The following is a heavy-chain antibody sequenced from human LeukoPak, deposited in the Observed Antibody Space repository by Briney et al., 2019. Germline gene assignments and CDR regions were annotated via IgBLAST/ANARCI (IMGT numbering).Heavy chain of an antibody. Sequence: SVKVSCKASGYTFTGYYMHWVRQAPGQGLEWMGRINPTSGGTNYAQKFQGRVTMTRDTSISTAYMELSRLRSDDTAVYYCARYSSSWYELDYWGQGTLVTVPS. CDR2: INPTSGGT. CDR3: ARYSSSWYELDY. CDR1: GYTFTGYY. V-gene: IGHV1-2*06. J-gene: IGHJ4*02. D-gene: IGHD6-13*01.